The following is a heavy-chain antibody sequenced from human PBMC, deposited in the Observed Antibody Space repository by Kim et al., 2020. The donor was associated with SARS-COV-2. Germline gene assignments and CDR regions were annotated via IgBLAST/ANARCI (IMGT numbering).Heavy chain of an antibody. V-gene: IGHV3-23*01. J-gene: IGHJ2*01. CDR2: LSGDGLSS. D-gene: IGHD2-8*01. CDR3: AKRGYCTRNCHPWYFDV. CDR1: GFTFSTYA. Sequence: GGSLRLSCAASGFTFSTYAMTWVRQSPGKGLEWVSTLSGDGLSSFYADSVKGRFTISRDNSKNALYLQVSSLRAEDTAMYYCAKRGYCTRNCHPWYFDVWGRGTLVTVSS.